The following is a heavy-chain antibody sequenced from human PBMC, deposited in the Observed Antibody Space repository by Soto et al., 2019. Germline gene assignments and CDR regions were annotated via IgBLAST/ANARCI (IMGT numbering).Heavy chain of an antibody. D-gene: IGHD3-22*01. CDR1: GGTFSSYA. V-gene: IGHV1-69*01. CDR2: IIPIFGTA. J-gene: IGHJ3*02. Sequence: QVQLVQSGAEVKKPGSSVKVSCRASGGTFSSYAISWVRQAPGQGLEWMGGIIPIFGTANYAQKFQGRVTITADESTSTAYMELSSLRSEDTAVYYCARDRTYYYDSGGYSHDAFDIWGQGTMVTVSS. CDR3: ARDRTYYYDSGGYSHDAFDI.